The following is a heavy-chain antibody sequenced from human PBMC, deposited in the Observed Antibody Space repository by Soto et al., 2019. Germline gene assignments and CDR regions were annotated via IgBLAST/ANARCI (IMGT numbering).Heavy chain of an antibody. D-gene: IGHD6-13*01. Sequence: GGSLRLSCSASGFTFSSYAMHWVRQAPGKGLEYVSAISSNGGSTYYADSVKGRFTISRDNSKNTLYLQMSSLRAEDTAVYYCVGGVSSSWYENFYYYYGMDVWGQGTTVTVSS. CDR3: VGGVSSSWYENFYYYYGMDV. V-gene: IGHV3-64D*08. J-gene: IGHJ6*02. CDR1: GFTFSSYA. CDR2: ISSNGGST.